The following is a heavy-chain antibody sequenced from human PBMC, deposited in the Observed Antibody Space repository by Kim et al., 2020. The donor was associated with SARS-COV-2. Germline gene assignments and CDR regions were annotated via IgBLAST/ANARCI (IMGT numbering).Heavy chain of an antibody. V-gene: IGHV4-39*01. CDR1: GGSISSSSYY. CDR3: VESRGYSGYDSWWGRSHYYYGMDV. J-gene: IGHJ6*02. D-gene: IGHD5-12*01. Sequence: SETLSLTCTVSGGSISSSSYYWGWIRQPPGKGLEWIGSIYYSGSTYYNPSLKSRVTISVDTSKNQFSLKLSSATAADTAVYYCVESRGYSGYDSWWGRSHYYYGMDVWGQGTTVTVSS. CDR2: IYYSGST.